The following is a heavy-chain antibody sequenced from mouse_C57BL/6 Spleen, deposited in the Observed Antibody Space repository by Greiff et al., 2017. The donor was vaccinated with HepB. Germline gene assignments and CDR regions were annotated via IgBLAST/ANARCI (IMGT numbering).Heavy chain of an antibody. V-gene: IGHV1-26*01. Sequence: VQLQQSGPELVKPGASVKISCKASGYTFTDYYMNWVKQSHGKSLEWIGDINPNNGGTSYNQKFKGKATLTVDKSSSTAYMELRSLTSEDSAVYYCAREGHYYGSSSSFAYWGQGTLVTVSA. CDR3: AREGHYYGSSSSFAY. CDR1: GYTFTDYY. D-gene: IGHD1-1*01. CDR2: INPNNGGT. J-gene: IGHJ3*01.